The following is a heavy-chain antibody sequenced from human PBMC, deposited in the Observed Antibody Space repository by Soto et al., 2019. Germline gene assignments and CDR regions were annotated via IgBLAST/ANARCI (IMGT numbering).Heavy chain of an antibody. Sequence: SVKVSCKASGGTFSSYAISWVRQAPGQGLEWMGGIIPIFGTANYAQKFQGRVTITADESTSTAYMELSSLRSEDTAVYYCARDELRITMVRGVIGTRLFDPWGQGTLVTVS. J-gene: IGHJ5*02. CDR3: ARDELRITMVRGVIGTRLFDP. V-gene: IGHV1-69*13. CDR1: GGTFSSYA. D-gene: IGHD3-10*01. CDR2: IIPIFGTA.